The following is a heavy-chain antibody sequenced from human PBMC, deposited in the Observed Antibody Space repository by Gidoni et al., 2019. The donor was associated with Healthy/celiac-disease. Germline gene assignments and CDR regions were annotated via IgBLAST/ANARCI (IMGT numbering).Heavy chain of an antibody. CDR1: GGTFNTYT. D-gene: IGHD3-3*01. CDR2: IIPILDIT. Sequence: QVQLVQSGAEVKKPGSSVKVSCKASGGTFNTYTIPWVRQAPGQGLEWMGRIIPILDITTYAQKFQGRVTITADKSTSTAYMDLSSLRSEDTAVYYCARESDQNPRFLSSWGQGTLVTVSS. CDR3: ARESDQNPRFLSS. V-gene: IGHV1-69*02. J-gene: IGHJ4*02.